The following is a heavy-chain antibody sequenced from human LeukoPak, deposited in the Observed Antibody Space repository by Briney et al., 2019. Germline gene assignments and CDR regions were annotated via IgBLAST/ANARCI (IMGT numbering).Heavy chain of an antibody. CDR2: ISGSGDTT. D-gene: IGHD4-17*01. CDR1: GFTFGSYA. V-gene: IGHV3-23*01. CDR3: AKDHRGYEAVTTGDY. J-gene: IGHJ4*02. Sequence: PGGSLRLSCAASGFTFGSYAMSWVRQAPGKGLEWVSAISGSGDTTYYADSVKGRFTISRDNSKNTLYLQMNSLRAEDTAVYYCAKDHRGYEAVTTGDYWGQGTLVTVSS.